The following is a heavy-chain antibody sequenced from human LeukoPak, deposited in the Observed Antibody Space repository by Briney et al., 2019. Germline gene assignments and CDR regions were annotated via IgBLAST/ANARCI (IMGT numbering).Heavy chain of an antibody. CDR1: GFTFDDYA. CDR3: AKDIRSYSGYDFDVSGAYFDY. J-gene: IGHJ4*02. V-gene: IGHV3-9*01. CDR2: ISWNSGSI. D-gene: IGHD5-12*01. Sequence: SLRLSCAASGFTFDDYAMHWVRQAPGKGLEWVSGISWNSGSIGYADSVKGRFTISRDNAKNSLYLQMNSLRAEDTALYYCAKDIRSYSGYDFDVSGAYFDYWGQGTLVTVSS.